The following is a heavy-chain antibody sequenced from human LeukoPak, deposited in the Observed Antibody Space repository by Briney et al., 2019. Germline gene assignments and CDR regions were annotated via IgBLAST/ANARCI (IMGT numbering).Heavy chain of an antibody. CDR3: AGDLAGHYYGSGSSFDY. V-gene: IGHV3-7*01. CDR2: IREDGNEK. Sequence: PGGSLRLSCAASGFTFSSYWMSWVRKAPGKGLEWGANIREDGNEKYYADSVKGQFTISRDNAKNSLFLQMDSLRAEDTAVYYCAGDLAGHYYGSGSSFDYWGQGTLVTVSS. D-gene: IGHD3-10*01. J-gene: IGHJ4*02. CDR1: GFTFSSYW.